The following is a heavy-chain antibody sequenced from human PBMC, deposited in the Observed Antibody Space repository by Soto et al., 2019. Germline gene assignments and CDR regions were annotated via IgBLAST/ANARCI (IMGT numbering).Heavy chain of an antibody. CDR2: ITGGDNT. CDR1: GFIFSDYV. CDR3: AKGSADRRPYYFDY. J-gene: IGHJ4*02. D-gene: IGHD2-2*01. Sequence: PGGSLRLSCAASGFIFSDYVMSWVRQDPAKGLEWFSAITGGDNTYYADSVKGRFTISRDNSNKILYLQMNSLRAEDTAIYYCAKGSADRRPYYFDYWGPGTLVTVSS. V-gene: IGHV3-23*01.